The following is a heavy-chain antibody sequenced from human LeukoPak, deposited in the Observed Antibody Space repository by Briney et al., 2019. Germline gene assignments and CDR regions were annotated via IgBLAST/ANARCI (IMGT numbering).Heavy chain of an antibody. CDR1: GYTFTAFY. Sequence: ASVKVSCKASGYTFTAFYMHWVRQAPGQGLEWMGWINPNSGATNYPQKFQGRVTMTRDTSISTAYMELSRLRSDDTAVYYCARAHLIAAAGYNWFDPWGQGTLVTVSS. V-gene: IGHV1-2*02. D-gene: IGHD6-13*01. J-gene: IGHJ5*02. CDR3: ARAHLIAAAGYNWFDP. CDR2: INPNSGAT.